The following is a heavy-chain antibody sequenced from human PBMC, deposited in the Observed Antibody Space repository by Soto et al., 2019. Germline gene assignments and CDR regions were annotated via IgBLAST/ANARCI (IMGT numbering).Heavy chain of an antibody. CDR2: IWYDGSNK. J-gene: IGHJ5*02. V-gene: IGHV3-33*01. D-gene: IGHD6-13*01. CDR3: ARGPRIAAAGTLDP. CDR1: GFTFSSYG. Sequence: QVQLVESGGGVVQPGRSLRLSCAASGFTFSSYGMHWVRQAPGKGLEWVAVIWYDGSNKYYADSVKGRFTISRDNSKNTLYLQMNSLRAEDTAVYYCARGPRIAAAGTLDPWGQGTLVTVSS.